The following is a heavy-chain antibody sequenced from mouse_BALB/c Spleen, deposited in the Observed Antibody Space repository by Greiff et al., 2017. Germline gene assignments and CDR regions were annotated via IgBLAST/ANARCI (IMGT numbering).Heavy chain of an antibody. Sequence: DVQLVESGGGLVKPGGSLKLSCAASGFTFSDYYMYWVRQTPEKRLEWVATISDGGSYTYYPDSVKGRFTISRDNAKNNLYLQMSSLKSEDTAMYYCARDDYDYDGGYWGQGTTLTVSS. V-gene: IGHV5-4*02. CDR2: ISDGGSYT. CDR1: GFTFSDYY. J-gene: IGHJ2*01. D-gene: IGHD2-4*01. CDR3: ARDDYDYDGGY.